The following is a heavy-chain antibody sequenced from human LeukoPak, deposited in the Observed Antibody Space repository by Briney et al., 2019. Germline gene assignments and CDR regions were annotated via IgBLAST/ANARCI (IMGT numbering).Heavy chain of an antibody. D-gene: IGHD5-18*01. V-gene: IGHV4-38-2*02. J-gene: IGHJ5*02. CDR3: ARDRGYSYGYGWFDP. CDR1: GYSISSSYY. CDR2: IYHSGST. Sequence: SETLSLTCTVSGYSISSSYYWGWIRQPPGKGLEWIGSIYHSGSTYYNPSLKSRVTISVDTSKNQFSLKLSSVTAADTAVHYCARDRGYSYGYGWFDPWGQGTLVTVSS.